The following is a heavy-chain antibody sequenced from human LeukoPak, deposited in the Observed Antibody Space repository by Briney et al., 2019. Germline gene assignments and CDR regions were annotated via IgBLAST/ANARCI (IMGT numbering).Heavy chain of an antibody. CDR3: ARGARITGIAAAGTGFDP. J-gene: IGHJ5*02. CDR1: GDSVSSNSAA. D-gene: IGHD6-13*01. CDR2: TYYRSKWYN. V-gene: IGHV6-1*01. Sequence: SQTLSLTCAISGDSVSSNSAAWNWIRQSPSRGLEWLGRTYYRSKWYNDYAVSVKSRITINPDTSKNQFSLQLNSVTPEDTAVYYCARGARITGIAAAGTGFDPWGQGTLVTVSS.